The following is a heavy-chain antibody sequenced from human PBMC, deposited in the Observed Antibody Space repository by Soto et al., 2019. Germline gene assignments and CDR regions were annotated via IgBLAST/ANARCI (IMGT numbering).Heavy chain of an antibody. J-gene: IGHJ6*02. D-gene: IGHD3-16*01. V-gene: IGHV3-33*01. CDR2: IWYDGSNK. Sequence: GGSLRLSCAASGFTFSSYGMHWVRQAPCKGLEWVAVIWYDGSNKYYADSVKGRFTISRDNSKNTLYLQMNSLRAEDTAVYYCARPPLRGSYYYYGMDVWGQGTTVTVXS. CDR1: GFTFSSYG. CDR3: ARPPLRGSYYYYGMDV.